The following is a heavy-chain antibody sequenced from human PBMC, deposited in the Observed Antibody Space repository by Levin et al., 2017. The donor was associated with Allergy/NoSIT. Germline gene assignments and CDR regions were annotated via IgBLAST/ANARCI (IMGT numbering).Heavy chain of an antibody. Sequence: LPLFCSANYAQKFQGRVTITADTSTSTAYMELSSLSSEDTAVYYCARHGMATDIDYWGQGTLVTVSS. CDR2: LPLFCSA. CDR3: ARHGMATDIDY. D-gene: IGHD5-24*01. V-gene: IGHV1-69*06. J-gene: IGHJ4*02.